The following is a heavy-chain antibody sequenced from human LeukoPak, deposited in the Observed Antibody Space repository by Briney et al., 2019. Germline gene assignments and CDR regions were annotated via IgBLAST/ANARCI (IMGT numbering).Heavy chain of an antibody. CDR3: AKKLPPASFCFDF. CDR2: IGSGGYM. D-gene: IGHD3-16*02. CDR1: GFTFADYD. Sequence: GGSLRLSCVASGFTFADYDMTWVRQAPGQGLEYVSSIGSGGYMFYAGSVKGRFFISRDNSKSTLYLHMNSLRSDDTAVYFCAKKLPPASFCFDFWGQGSLVSVSS. V-gene: IGHV3-23*01. J-gene: IGHJ4*02.